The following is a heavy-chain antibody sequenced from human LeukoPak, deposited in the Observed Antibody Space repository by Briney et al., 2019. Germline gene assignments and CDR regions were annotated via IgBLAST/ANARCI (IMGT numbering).Heavy chain of an antibody. V-gene: IGHV4-31*03. CDR2: IYYSGST. J-gene: IGHJ4*02. D-gene: IGHD3-10*01. CDR3: ARNFGSGNYFDY. Sequence: SETLSLTCTVSGGSISRSAYYWSWIRQFPGKGLEWIGYIYYSGSTYYNPSLKSRVTMSLDTSKNQLSLRLNSVTAADTAVYYCARNFGSGNYFDYWGQGTLVTVSS. CDR1: GGSISRSAYY.